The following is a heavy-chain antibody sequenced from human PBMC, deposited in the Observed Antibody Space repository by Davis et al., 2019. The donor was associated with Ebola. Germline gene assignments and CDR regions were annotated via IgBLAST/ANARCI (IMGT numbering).Heavy chain of an antibody. CDR3: ARGWLRGGMDV. Sequence: HSQTLSLTCAISGDSVSSGGWNWIRQSPSRGLEWLGRTYYNSKWYNDYAVSVKSRITINPDTSKNQFSLHLNSVTPEDTALYYCARGWLRGGMDVWGEGTTVTV. CDR1: GDSVSSGG. J-gene: IGHJ6*02. D-gene: IGHD5-18*01. V-gene: IGHV6-1*01. CDR2: TYYNSKWYN.